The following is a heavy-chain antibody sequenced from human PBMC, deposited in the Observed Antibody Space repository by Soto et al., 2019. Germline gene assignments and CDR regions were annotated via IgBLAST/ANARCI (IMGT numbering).Heavy chain of an antibody. CDR2: ILGGGAFT. D-gene: IGHD6-19*01. Sequence: EVQLLASGGDLVQPGGSLRLSCAASGFTFSTYAMTWVRQAPGKGLEWVSAILGGGAFTYYADSVKGRFTISRDNSTNTLYLQMDSLRAEDTAVYFCAKDLYSGWRSWGDWGQGTLVTVSS. CDR1: GFTFSTYA. J-gene: IGHJ4*02. V-gene: IGHV3-23*01. CDR3: AKDLYSGWRSWGD.